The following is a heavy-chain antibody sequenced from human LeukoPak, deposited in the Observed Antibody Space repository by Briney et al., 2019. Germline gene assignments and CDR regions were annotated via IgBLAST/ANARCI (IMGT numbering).Heavy chain of an antibody. CDR1: GFTFSSYA. D-gene: IGHD3-16*01. Sequence: GGSLRLSCAGSGFTFSSYAMTWARQAPGTGLEWVSSISRSDGTTYYADSVKGRFTISRDNSKNTLFLQMNSLRAEDTAVYYCAKPFFPQRLSFDYWGQGTLVTVSS. CDR2: ISRSDGTT. CDR3: AKPFFPQRLSFDY. J-gene: IGHJ4*02. V-gene: IGHV3-23*01.